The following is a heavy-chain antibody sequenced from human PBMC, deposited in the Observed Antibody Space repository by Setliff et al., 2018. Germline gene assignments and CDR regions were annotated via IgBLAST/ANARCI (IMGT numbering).Heavy chain of an antibody. D-gene: IGHD5-18*01. CDR3: ASSRTWIPVLDY. J-gene: IGHJ4*02. V-gene: IGHV3-21*01. CDR2: LSSANNYI. Sequence: GGSLRLSCAASGFAFASYNMIWVRQAPGKGLEWVSSLSSANNYIVYADSVKGRFTISRDNAKSSLYLQMNSLTAEDTAIYYCASSRTWIPVLDYCGQGTLVTVSS. CDR1: GFAFASYN.